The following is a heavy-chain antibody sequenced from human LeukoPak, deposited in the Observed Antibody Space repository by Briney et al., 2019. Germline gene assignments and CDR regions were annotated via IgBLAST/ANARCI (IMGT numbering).Heavy chain of an antibody. V-gene: IGHV3-48*01. CDR2: ICSSRRTI. Sequence: GGSLRLSCAASGFTFSSYNINWVRQAPGKGLEWVSYICSSRRTISYADSVKGRFTISRDNAKNSLYLQMNSLRAEDTAVYYCARSSSRYCSGGSCYSGVLGYFDYWGQGTLVTVSS. CDR3: ARSSSRYCSGGSCYSGVLGYFDY. CDR1: GFTFSSYN. D-gene: IGHD2-15*01. J-gene: IGHJ4*02.